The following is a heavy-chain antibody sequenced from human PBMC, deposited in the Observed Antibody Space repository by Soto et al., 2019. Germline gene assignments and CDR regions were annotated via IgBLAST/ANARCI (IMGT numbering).Heavy chain of an antibody. Sequence: SETLSLTCTVSGGSISGGDDYWSWIRQHPGKGLEWIGYIYYSGSRYYNPSLESRVSISVDKSKNQFSLKLSSVTAADTAVYYCAHSLRSFYYYGVDVWGQGTTVTVSS. CDR1: GGSISGGDDY. D-gene: IGHD3-16*01. CDR3: AHSLRSFYYYGVDV. V-gene: IGHV4-31*03. CDR2: IYYSGSR. J-gene: IGHJ6*02.